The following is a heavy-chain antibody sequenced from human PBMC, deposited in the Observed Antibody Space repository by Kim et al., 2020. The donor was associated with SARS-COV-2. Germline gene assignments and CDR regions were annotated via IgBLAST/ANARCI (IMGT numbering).Heavy chain of an antibody. CDR1: GFTFSSYG. Sequence: GGSLRLSCAASGFTFSSYGMHWVRQAPGKGLEWVAVIWYDGSNKYYADSVKGRFTISRDNSKNTLYLQMNSLRAEDTAVYYCARDGDYYGSGWSPIVDYWGQGTLVTVSS. J-gene: IGHJ4*02. CDR2: IWYDGSNK. CDR3: ARDGDYYGSGWSPIVDY. D-gene: IGHD3-10*01. V-gene: IGHV3-33*01.